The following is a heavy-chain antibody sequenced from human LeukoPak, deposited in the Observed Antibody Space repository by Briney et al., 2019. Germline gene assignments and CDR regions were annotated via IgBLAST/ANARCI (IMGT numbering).Heavy chain of an antibody. CDR2: ITGNSDST. D-gene: IGHD6-19*01. CDR1: GFTFDDYA. CDR3: ARDLAVAGT. J-gene: IGHJ5*02. V-gene: IGHV3-9*01. Sequence: GGSLRLSCAASGFTFDDYAMHWVRQAPGKGLEWVSGITGNSDSTGFADSVKGRFTIFRDNAKNSLYLQMNSLRAEDTAVYYCARDLAVAGTWGQGTLVTVSS.